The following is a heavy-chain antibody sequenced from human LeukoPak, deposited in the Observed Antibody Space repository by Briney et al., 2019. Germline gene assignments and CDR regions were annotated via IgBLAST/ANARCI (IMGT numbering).Heavy chain of an antibody. V-gene: IGHV3-30-3*01. CDR3: ARDHYGMDV. J-gene: IGHJ6*02. Sequence: GGSLRLSCAASGFTFSSNAMHWVRQAPGKGLEWVAVISYDGSNKYYADSVKGRFTISRDNSKNTLYLQMNSLRAEDTAVYYCARDHYGMDVWGQGTTVTVSS. CDR2: ISYDGSNK. CDR1: GFTFSSNA.